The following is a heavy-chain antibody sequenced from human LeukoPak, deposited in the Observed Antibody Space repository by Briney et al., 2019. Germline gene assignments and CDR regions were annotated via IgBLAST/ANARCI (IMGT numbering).Heavy chain of an antibody. D-gene: IGHD4-17*01. J-gene: IGHJ5*02. V-gene: IGHV3-23*01. CDR1: GFTFSTFA. CDR2: ISGNSDAT. CDR3: AKGSGDPFDP. Sequence: GGSLRLSCAASGFTFSTFAMNWVRQAPGRGLEWVSAISGNSDATYYADSVKGRFSISRDNSRNTVYLQMNSLRTEDTAVYYCAKGSGDPFDPWGQGTLVTVSS.